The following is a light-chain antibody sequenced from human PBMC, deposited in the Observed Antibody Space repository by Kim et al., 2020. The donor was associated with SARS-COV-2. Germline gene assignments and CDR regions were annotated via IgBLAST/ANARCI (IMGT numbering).Light chain of an antibody. CDR1: SSNIGAGYA. CDR2: GNS. J-gene: IGLJ1*01. Sequence: VTISCTGSSSNIGAGYAVHWYQRLPGTAPKLLIYGNSNRPSGVPDRFSGSKSGTSASLAITGLQAEDEADYYCQSYDSSLSALYVFGTGTKVTVL. CDR3: QSYDSSLSALYV. V-gene: IGLV1-40*01.